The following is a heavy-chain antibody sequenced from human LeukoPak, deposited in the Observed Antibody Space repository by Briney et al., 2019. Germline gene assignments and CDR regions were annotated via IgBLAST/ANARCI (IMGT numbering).Heavy chain of an antibody. CDR2: IKQDGSEK. D-gene: IGHD1-26*01. Sequence: PGGSLRLSCAASGFPFSSYWMSWVRPAPGKGLEWVANIKQDGSEKYYVDSVKGRFTISRDNAKNSLYLQMNSLRAEDTAVYYCARVLRGSYGEADYWGQGTLVTVSS. J-gene: IGHJ4*02. CDR3: ARVLRGSYGEADY. CDR1: GFPFSSYW. V-gene: IGHV3-7*01.